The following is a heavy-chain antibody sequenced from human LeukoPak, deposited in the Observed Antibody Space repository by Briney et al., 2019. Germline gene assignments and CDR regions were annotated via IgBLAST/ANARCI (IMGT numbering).Heavy chain of an antibody. CDR3: ARASRSYDY. CDR1: GFTFSIYG. D-gene: IGHD1-26*01. V-gene: IGHV3-33*01. CDR2: IWNDGSNK. Sequence: GGSLRLSCAASGFTFSIYGMHWVRQSPGEGLEWVAVIWNDGSNKYYADSVKGRFTISRDNSKNTLFLQMNSLRAEDTAVYYCARASRSYDYWGQGTLVTVSS. J-gene: IGHJ4*02.